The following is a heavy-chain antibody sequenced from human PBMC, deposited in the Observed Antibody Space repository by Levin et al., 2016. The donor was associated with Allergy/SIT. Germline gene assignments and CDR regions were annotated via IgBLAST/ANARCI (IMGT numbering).Heavy chain of an antibody. J-gene: IGHJ5*02. CDR2: IWYDGSNK. Sequence: WIRQPPGKGLEWVAVIWYDGSNKYYADSVKGRFTISRDNSKNTLYLQMNSLRAEDTAVYYCARDRWEYVTTVTNGDWFDPWGQGTLVTVSS. D-gene: IGHD4-11*01. CDR3: ARDRWEYVTTVTNGDWFDP. V-gene: IGHV3-33*01.